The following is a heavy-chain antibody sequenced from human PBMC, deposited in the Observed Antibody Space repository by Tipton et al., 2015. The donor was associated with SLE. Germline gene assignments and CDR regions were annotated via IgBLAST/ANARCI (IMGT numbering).Heavy chain of an antibody. CDR3: ASEGRASVGGSAFDY. D-gene: IGHD1-26*01. CDR2: IIPLFGTA. V-gene: IGHV1-69*01. J-gene: IGHJ4*01. Sequence: QSGPEVKKPGSSVKVSCKASGGTFSRYSFSWVRQAPGQGPEWMGGIIPLFGTANYAQKFQDRVTITADESTNTVYMELSSLRSEETALSYGASEGRASVGGSAFDYWGQGTLVTVSS. CDR1: GGTFSRYS.